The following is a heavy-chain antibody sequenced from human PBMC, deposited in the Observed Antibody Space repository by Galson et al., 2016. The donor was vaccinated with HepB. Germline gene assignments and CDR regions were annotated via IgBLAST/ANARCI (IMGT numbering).Heavy chain of an antibody. V-gene: IGHV3-30*18. CDR2: ISYDGSNK. J-gene: IGHJ4*02. D-gene: IGHD2-2*01. CDR1: GFTFSSYG. CDR3: AKDGRIYCSSASCHDHFHY. Sequence: SLRLSCAASGFTFSSYGMHWVRQAPGKGLEWVAFISYDGSNKKYADSVKGRFTISRDNSKKTLYLQMNSLRAEDTAMYYCAKDGRIYCSSASCHDHFHYWGQGTLVTVSS.